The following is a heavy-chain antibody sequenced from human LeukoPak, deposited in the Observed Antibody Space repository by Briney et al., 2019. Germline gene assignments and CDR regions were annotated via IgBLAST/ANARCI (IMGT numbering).Heavy chain of an antibody. J-gene: IGHJ4*02. CDR2: MLYDGSNE. V-gene: IGHV3-30*04. CDR1: GFTFSSYA. D-gene: IGHD3-22*01. CDR3: ARESNGLEY. Sequence: PGGSLRLSCAASGFTFSSYAMDWVRRAPGKGLEWVAVMLYDGSNEYYADSVKGRFTISRDNSKNTLYLQMNSLRAEDTAVYYCARESNGLEYWGQGALVTVSS.